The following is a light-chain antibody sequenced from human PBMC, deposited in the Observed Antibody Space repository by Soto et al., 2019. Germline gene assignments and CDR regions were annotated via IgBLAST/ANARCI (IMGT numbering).Light chain of an antibody. CDR3: GTWDSRLRVVV. V-gene: IGLV1-51*01. Sequence: QSVLTQPPSVSAAPRQKVTISCSGSSSNIGNNYVSWYHRVPGTAPKLLIYDNNEQPSGIPDRFSGSKSGTSATLDITGPQTGDEGDYYCGTWDSRLRVVVFGGGTQLTVL. CDR2: DNN. J-gene: IGLJ2*01. CDR1: SSNIGNNY.